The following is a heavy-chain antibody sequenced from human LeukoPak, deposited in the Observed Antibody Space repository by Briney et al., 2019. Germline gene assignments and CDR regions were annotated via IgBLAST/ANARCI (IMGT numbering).Heavy chain of an antibody. D-gene: IGHD3-22*01. CDR1: GGTFSSYA. CDR2: IIPIFGTA. CDR3: ARGMRGSGYYHDY. Sequence: GAPVKVSCKASGGTFSSYAISWVRQAPGQGLEWMGGIIPIFGTANYAQKFQGRVTITADESTSTAYMELSSLRSEDTAVYYCARGMRGSGYYHDYWGQGTLVTVSS. J-gene: IGHJ4*02. V-gene: IGHV1-69*13.